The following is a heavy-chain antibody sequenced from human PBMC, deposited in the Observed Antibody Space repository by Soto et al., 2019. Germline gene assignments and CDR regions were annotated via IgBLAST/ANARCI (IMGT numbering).Heavy chain of an antibody. CDR2: IDYSWNT. D-gene: IGHD5-12*01. CDR3: ANHVSVSGYEYYFDQ. Sequence: QLQLQESGPGLVKPSETLSLTCTVSGGSIISSSYDWAWIRQPPGKGLEWLGNIDYSWNTYSNPSLEGCVAISVDTSKNQFSLKLSSVSAVVTAVYYCANHVSVSGYEYYFDQWGQGTLVTVSS. V-gene: IGHV4-39*01. CDR1: GGSIISSSYD. J-gene: IGHJ4*02.